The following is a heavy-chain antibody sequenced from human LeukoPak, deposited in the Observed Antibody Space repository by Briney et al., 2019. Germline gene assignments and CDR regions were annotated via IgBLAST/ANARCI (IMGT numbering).Heavy chain of an antibody. J-gene: IGHJ6*03. V-gene: IGHV4-39*01. CDR1: GGSISSSSYY. Sequence: SETLSLTCTVSGGSISSSSYYWGWIRRPPGKGLEWIGSIYYSGSTYYNPSLKSRVTISVDTSKNQFSPKLSSVTAADTAVYYCARQGCYDILTGCGGYYYYYYMDVWGKGTTVTISS. CDR3: ARQGCYDILTGCGGYYYYYYMDV. CDR2: IYYSGST. D-gene: IGHD3-9*01.